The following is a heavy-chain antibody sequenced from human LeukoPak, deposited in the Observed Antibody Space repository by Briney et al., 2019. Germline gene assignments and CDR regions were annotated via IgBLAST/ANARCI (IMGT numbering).Heavy chain of an antibody. Sequence: SETLSLTCAVYGGSFSGYYWSWIRQPPGKGLEWIGEINHSGSTNYNPSPKSRVTISVGTSKNQFSLKLSSVTAADTAVYYCAREGYYDSSGYYAPTLHWGQGTLVTVSS. CDR2: INHSGST. D-gene: IGHD3-22*01. J-gene: IGHJ4*02. CDR1: GGSFSGYY. CDR3: AREGYYDSSGYYAPTLH. V-gene: IGHV4-34*01.